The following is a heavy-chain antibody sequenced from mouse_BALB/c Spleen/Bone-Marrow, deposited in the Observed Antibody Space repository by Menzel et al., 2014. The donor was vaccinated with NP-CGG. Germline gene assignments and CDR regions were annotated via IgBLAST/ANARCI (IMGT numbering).Heavy chain of an antibody. Sequence: EVQVVESGGGLVKPGGSLKLSCAVSGFTFSSYTMSWVRQTPEKRLEWVATISSGGSYTYYPDSVKGRFTISRDNAKNTLYLQMSSLKSEDTAMYYCTRDAMDYWGQGTSVTVSS. CDR2: ISSGGSYT. J-gene: IGHJ4*01. V-gene: IGHV5-6-4*01. CDR3: TRDAMDY. CDR1: GFTFSSYT.